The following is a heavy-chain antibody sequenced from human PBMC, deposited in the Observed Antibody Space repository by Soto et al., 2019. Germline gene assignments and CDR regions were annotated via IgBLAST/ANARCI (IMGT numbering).Heavy chain of an antibody. D-gene: IGHD3-9*01. CDR3: ARESHDILTGPPWVWYFDL. V-gene: IGHV4-34*01. Sequence: QVQLQQWGAGPLRPLETLSLTCGVSGGSFSGYYWAWIRQSPGKGLVWIGEINDRGSINYNPSLKSRVSISVDTSKNHYSLNLRSVTAADTAVYYCARESHDILTGPPWVWYFDLWGRCTLVSVSS. J-gene: IGHJ2*01. CDR2: INDRGSI. CDR1: GGSFSGYY.